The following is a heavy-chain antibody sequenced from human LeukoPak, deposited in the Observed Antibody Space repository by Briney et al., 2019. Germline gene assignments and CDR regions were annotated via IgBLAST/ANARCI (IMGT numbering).Heavy chain of an antibody. CDR1: GGSISSSSYY. V-gene: IGHV4-31*03. J-gene: IGHJ5*02. CDR2: IYYSGST. D-gene: IGHD5-24*01. CDR3: ARAVAGMATMYNWFDP. Sequence: SETLSLTCTVSGGSISSSSYYWGWIRQPPGKGLEWIGYIYYSGSTYYNPSLKSRVTISVDTSKNQFSLKLSSVTAADTAVYYCARAVAGMATMYNWFDPWGQGTLVTVSS.